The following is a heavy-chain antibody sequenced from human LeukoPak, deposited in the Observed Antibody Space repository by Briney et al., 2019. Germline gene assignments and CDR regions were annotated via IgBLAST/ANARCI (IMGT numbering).Heavy chain of an antibody. CDR3: VSLDRATGASLNDAFDL. V-gene: IGHV4-39*01. D-gene: IGHD1-26*01. J-gene: IGHJ3*01. CDR1: GGSISSSSYY. CDR2: IYYSGST. Sequence: SENLSLTCTVSGGSISSSSYYWGWIRQPPGKGLEWIGSIYYSGSTYYNPSLKSRVTISVDTSKNQFSLKLSSVTAADTAVYYCVSLDRATGASLNDAFDLWGQGTMVTVSS.